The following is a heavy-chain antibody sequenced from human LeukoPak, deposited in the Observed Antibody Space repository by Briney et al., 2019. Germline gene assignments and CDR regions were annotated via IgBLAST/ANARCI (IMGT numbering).Heavy chain of an antibody. CDR3: ARVGSSGWHPGFDY. CDR1: GGSFSGYY. D-gene: IGHD6-19*01. V-gene: IGHV4-34*01. J-gene: IGHJ4*02. CDR2: INHSGST. Sequence: PSETLSLTCAVYGGSFSGYYWSWIRQPPGKGLEWIGEINHSGSTNYNPSLKSRVTISVDTSKNQFSLKLSSVAAADTAVYYCARVGSSGWHPGFDYWGQGTLVTVSS.